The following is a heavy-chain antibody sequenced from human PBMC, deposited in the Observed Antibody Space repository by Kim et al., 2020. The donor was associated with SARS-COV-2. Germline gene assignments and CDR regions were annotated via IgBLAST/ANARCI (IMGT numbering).Heavy chain of an antibody. CDR2: GST. J-gene: IGHJ5*02. Sequence: GSTSSNPSLKSRVTISVDTSKNQFSLKLSSVTAADTAVYYCARSPSWFDPWGQGTLVTVSS. V-gene: IGHV4-39*01. CDR3: ARSPSWFDP.